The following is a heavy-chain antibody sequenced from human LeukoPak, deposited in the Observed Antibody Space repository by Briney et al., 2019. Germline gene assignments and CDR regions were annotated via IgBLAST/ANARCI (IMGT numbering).Heavy chain of an antibody. Sequence: GGSLRLSCAASGYFFGGYSMEWVRHAPGKGLEWVSSMDASSTYIYYADSVRGRFTISRDNTKNSLYLQMDSLRAEDTAVYYCAKDDEAYYDILTGPMGYFDYWGQGTLVTVSS. D-gene: IGHD3-9*01. CDR2: MDASSTYI. V-gene: IGHV3-21*01. J-gene: IGHJ4*02. CDR1: GYFFGGYS. CDR3: AKDDEAYYDILTGPMGYFDY.